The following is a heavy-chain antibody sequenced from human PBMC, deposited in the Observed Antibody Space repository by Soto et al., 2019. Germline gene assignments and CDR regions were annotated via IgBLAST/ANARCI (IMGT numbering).Heavy chain of an antibody. D-gene: IGHD1-26*01. J-gene: IGHJ4*02. Sequence: QITLKESGPPLVKPTQTLTLTCTFSGFSLSTSGMGVGWIRQPPGKALEWLALIYWDDDKRYSPSLKSRLTITKYTSKNQVVVTMTNMDPVDTVTYYCAHTTSWAALNYFDYWGQGTLVTVSS. CDR1: GFSLSTSGMG. V-gene: IGHV2-5*02. CDR3: AHTTSWAALNYFDY. CDR2: IYWDDDK.